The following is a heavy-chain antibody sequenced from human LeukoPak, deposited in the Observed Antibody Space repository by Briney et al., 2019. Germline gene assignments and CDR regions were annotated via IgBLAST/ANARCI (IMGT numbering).Heavy chain of an antibody. D-gene: IGHD4-23*01. V-gene: IGHV1-69*13. CDR2: IIPIFGTA. Sequence: SVKVSCKASGYTFTGYYMRWVRQAPGQGLEWMGGIIPIFGTANYAQKFQGRVTITADESTSTAYMELSSLRSEDTAVYYCARARWYHAFDIWGQGTMVTVSS. J-gene: IGHJ3*02. CDR1: GYTFTGYY. CDR3: ARARWYHAFDI.